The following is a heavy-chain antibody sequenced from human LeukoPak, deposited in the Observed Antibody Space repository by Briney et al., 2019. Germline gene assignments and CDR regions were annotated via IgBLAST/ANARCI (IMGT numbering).Heavy chain of an antibody. D-gene: IGHD3-22*01. CDR1: GVSFSTNSNY. CDR2: LYYSGST. V-gene: IGHV4-39*01. J-gene: IGHJ4*02. Sequence: PSETLSLTCTVSGVSFSTNSNYWGWIRQPPGKGLEWIGRLYYSGSTYYNPSLKSRVTISVDTSKNQFSLKLSSVTAADTAVYYCARHAIDSSGYYLHYFDYRGQGTLVTVSS. CDR3: ARHAIDSSGYYLHYFDY.